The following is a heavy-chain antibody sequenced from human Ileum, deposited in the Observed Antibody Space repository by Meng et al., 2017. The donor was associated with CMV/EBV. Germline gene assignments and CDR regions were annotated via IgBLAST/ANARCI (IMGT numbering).Heavy chain of an antibody. CDR2: MYFSGIA. V-gene: IGHV4-39*07. CDR3: ARDLTNKWFYY. D-gene: IGHD1-26*01. CDR1: GAPISSGSHS. Sequence: QMHLRGSGPGLVKPAETLSLTCTASGAPISSGSHSWAWFRQPPGKRLEWIGSMYFSGIADSNPSLKSRVTISLHATQKQFSLRLTSVTAADSAVYFCARDLTNKWFYYWGQGTLVTSPQ. J-gene: IGHJ4*02.